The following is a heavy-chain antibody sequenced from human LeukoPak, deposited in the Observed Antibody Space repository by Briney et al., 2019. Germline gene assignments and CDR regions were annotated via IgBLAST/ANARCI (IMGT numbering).Heavy chain of an antibody. CDR1: GGSFSGYY. CDR3: ARGSYCSSTSCYPYYFDY. J-gene: IGHJ4*02. CDR2: INHSGST. Sequence: SETLSLICAVYGGSFSGYYWSWIRQPPGKGLEWIGEINHSGSTNYNPSLKSRVTISVDTSKNQFSLKLSSVTAADTAVYYCARGSYCSSTSCYPYYFDYWGQGTLVTVSS. D-gene: IGHD2-2*01. V-gene: IGHV4-34*01.